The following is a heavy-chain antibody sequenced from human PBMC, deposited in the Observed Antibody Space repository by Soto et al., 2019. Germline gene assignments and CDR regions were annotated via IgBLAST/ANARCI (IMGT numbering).Heavy chain of an antibody. V-gene: IGHV3-30*18. Sequence: QVQLVESGGGVVQPGRSLRLSCAASGFTFSSYGMHWVRQAPGKGLEWVAVISNDGSNKYYADSVKGRFTISRDNSKKTLYLQMNSLRAEDTAVYYCAKEWVYDSSGWSFDYWGQGTLVTVSS. CDR3: AKEWVYDSSGWSFDY. D-gene: IGHD3-22*01. CDR2: ISNDGSNK. CDR1: GFTFSSYG. J-gene: IGHJ4*02.